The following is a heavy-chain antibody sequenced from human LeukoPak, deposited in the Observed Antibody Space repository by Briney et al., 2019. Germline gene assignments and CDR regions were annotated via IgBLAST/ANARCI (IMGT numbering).Heavy chain of an antibody. CDR2: ISAYNGNT. CDR1: GYTFTGYD. J-gene: IGHJ5*02. V-gene: IGHV1-18*01. CDR3: ARDLRTAVAGNWFDP. D-gene: IGHD6-19*01. Sequence: ASVEVSCKASGYTFTGYDISWVRQAPGQGLEWMGWISAYNGNTDYAQKFQGRVTMTTDTSTSTAYMELRSLRSDDTAVYYCARDLRTAVAGNWFDPWGQGTLVTVSS.